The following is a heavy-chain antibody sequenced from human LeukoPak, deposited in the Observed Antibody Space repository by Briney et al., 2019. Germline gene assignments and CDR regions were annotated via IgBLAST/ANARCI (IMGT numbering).Heavy chain of an antibody. CDR1: GFTFSDYY. D-gene: IGHD3-22*01. CDR2: ICDSGRTV. V-gene: IGHV3-11*01. Sequence: GGYLRLSCAASGFTFSDYYMSWLRQAPGKGLEWVAYICDSGRTVYYADSVKGRFTISRDNAKNSVYLQMNNLRAEDTAVYYCARDRLGDYDHSGYYDKWGQGTLVTVSS. CDR3: ARDRLGDYDHSGYYDK. J-gene: IGHJ4*02.